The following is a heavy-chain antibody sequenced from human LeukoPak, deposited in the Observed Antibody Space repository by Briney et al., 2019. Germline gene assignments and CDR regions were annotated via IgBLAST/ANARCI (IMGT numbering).Heavy chain of an antibody. CDR3: ARARYCSGGSCRSRGAFDI. CDR2: ISSSGSTI. J-gene: IGHJ3*02. D-gene: IGHD2-15*01. Sequence: PGGSLRLSCAASGFTFSSYAMSWVRQAPGKGLEWVSAISSSGSTIYYADSVKGRFTISRDNAKNSLYLQMNSLRAEDTAVYYCARARYCSGGSCRSRGAFDIWGQGTMVTVSS. V-gene: IGHV3-48*03. CDR1: GFTFSSYA.